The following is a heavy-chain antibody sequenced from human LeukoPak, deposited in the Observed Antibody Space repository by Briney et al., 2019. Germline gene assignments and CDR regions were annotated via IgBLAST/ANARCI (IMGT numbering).Heavy chain of an antibody. J-gene: IGHJ4*02. CDR1: GGSISSGDYY. D-gene: IGHD5-24*01. CDR3: AREIDRDGYNYPDY. Sequence: SQTLSLTCTVSGGSISSGDYYWSWIRQPPGKGLEWIGYIYYSGSTYYNPSLKSRVTISVDTSKNQFSLKLSSVTAADTAVHYCAREIDRDGYNYPDYWGQGTLVTVSS. V-gene: IGHV4-30-4*01. CDR2: IYYSGST.